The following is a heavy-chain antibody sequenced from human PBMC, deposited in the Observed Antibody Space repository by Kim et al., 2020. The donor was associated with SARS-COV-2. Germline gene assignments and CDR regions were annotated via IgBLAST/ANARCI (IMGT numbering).Heavy chain of an antibody. Sequence: SLRLSCAASGFTFDDYAMHWVRQAPGKGLEWVSGISWNSGSIGYADSVKGRFTISRDNAKNSLYLQMNSLRAEDTALYYCAKDITGTTVYGMDVWGQGTTVTVSS. D-gene: IGHD1-7*01. J-gene: IGHJ6*02. CDR2: ISWNSGSI. CDR3: AKDITGTTVYGMDV. V-gene: IGHV3-9*01. CDR1: GFTFDDYA.